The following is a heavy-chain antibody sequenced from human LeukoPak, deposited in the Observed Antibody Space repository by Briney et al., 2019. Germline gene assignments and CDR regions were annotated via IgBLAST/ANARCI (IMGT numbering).Heavy chain of an antibody. CDR3: ARDFRYHDSSGYYSFDY. CDR2: LSGRSNSI. V-gene: IGHV3-48*02. D-gene: IGHD3-22*01. J-gene: IGHJ4*02. CDR1: GFTVSSNY. Sequence: GGSLRLSCAASGFTVSSNYMSWVRQAPGKGLEWVSYLSGRSNSIYYAESVKGRFTISRDNAKNSLYLQMNSLRDEDTAVYYCARDFRYHDSSGYYSFDYWGQGTLVTVSS.